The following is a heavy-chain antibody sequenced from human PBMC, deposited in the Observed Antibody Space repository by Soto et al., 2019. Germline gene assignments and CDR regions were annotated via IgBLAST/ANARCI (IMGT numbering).Heavy chain of an antibody. CDR1: GFTFSSYW. Sequence: PGGSLRLSCAASGFTFSSYWMSWVRQAPGKGLEWVANIKQDGSEKYYVDSVKGRFTISRDNAKNSLYLQMNSLRAEDTAVYYCARDPIAVASPFDYWGQGTLVTVSS. J-gene: IGHJ4*02. CDR3: ARDPIAVASPFDY. CDR2: IKQDGSEK. V-gene: IGHV3-7*03. D-gene: IGHD6-19*01.